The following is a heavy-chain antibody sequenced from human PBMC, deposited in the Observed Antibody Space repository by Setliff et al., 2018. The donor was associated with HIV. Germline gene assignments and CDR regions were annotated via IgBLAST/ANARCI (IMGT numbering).Heavy chain of an antibody. V-gene: IGHV4-59*01. J-gene: IGHJ6*02. D-gene: IGHD3-3*01. CDR2: IYYSGST. CDR3: ARIFGDQGYYYGMDV. CDR1: GGSLSGYY. Sequence: PSETLSLTCAVYGGSLSGYYWSWIRQAPGKGLEWIGYIYYSGSTNYNPSLKSRVTISVDTSKNQFSLKLSSVIAADTAVYYCARIFGDQGYYYGMDVWGQGTTVTVSS.